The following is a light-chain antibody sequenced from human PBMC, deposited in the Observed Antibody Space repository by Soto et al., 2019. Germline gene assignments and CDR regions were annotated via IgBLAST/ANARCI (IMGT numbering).Light chain of an antibody. CDR3: AAWDDSLNGYV. J-gene: IGLJ1*01. V-gene: IGLV1-44*01. Sequence: QSVLTQPPSASGTPGQRVTISCSGSSSNIGSNTVNWYQQLPGTAPKLVIYSNNQRPSGVPDRFSGSKSGTSASLAISGLQSEDEADYYCAAWDDSLNGYVFGTGTKV. CDR1: SSNIGSNT. CDR2: SNN.